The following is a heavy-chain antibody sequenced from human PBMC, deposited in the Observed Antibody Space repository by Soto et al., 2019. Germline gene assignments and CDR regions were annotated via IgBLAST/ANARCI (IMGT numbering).Heavy chain of an antibody. CDR1: GGSFSGYY. CDR3: AITQSGSFGSRRGFFDY. D-gene: IGHD1-26*01. V-gene: IGHV4-34*01. J-gene: IGHJ4*02. CDR2: INPGGTT. Sequence: QVQLQQWGAGLLKPSETLSLTCAVYGGSFSGYYWTWIRQPPGQGLELIGEINPGGTTHYNPSLKRLVNISVDTSTNQVYVKLNSVTAADTAVYYCAITQSGSFGSRRGFFDYWGQGNLVTVSS.